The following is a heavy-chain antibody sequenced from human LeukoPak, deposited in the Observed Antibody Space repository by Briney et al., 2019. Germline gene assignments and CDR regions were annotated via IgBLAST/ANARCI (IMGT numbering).Heavy chain of an antibody. CDR3: AKEGFGELHFDY. CDR2: IKEDGSEK. CDR1: GLTFSSYW. D-gene: IGHD3-10*01. Sequence: GGSLRLSCAASGLTFSSYWMSWVRQAPGKGLEWVANIKEDGSEKYYVDSVKGRFTISRDNSKNTLYLQMNSLRAEDTAVYYCAKEGFGELHFDYWGQGTLVTVSS. V-gene: IGHV3-7*01. J-gene: IGHJ4*02.